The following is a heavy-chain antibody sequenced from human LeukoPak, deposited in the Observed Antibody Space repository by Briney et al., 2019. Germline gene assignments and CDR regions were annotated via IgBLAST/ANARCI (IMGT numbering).Heavy chain of an antibody. CDR2: ISGGGGNS. V-gene: IGHV3-23*01. CDR1: GFTFSTFA. D-gene: IGHD3-10*01. CDR3: WKYFGKRAGLRWFGELLGLYYGMDV. Sequence: PGGTLRLSCEACGFTFSTFAMTWVRQAPGKGLEWVSAISGGGGNSSYTASVKGRFTISRDNSKNTLDLQMNSLTAEDSGVYYWWKYFGKRAGLRWFGELLGLYYGMDVCGQGTTVTVFS. J-gene: IGHJ6*02.